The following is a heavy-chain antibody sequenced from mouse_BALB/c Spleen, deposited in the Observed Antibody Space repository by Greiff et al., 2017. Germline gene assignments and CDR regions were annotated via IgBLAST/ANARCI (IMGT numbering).Heavy chain of an antibody. D-gene: IGHD1-1*02. CDR1: GFNIKDYY. Sequence: EVMLQQSGAELVRPGALVKLSCKASGFNIKDYYMHWVKQRPEQGLEWIGWIDPENGNTIYDPKFQGKASITADTSSNTAYLQLSSLTSEDTAVYYCARYGPYYAMDYWGQGTSVTVSS. V-gene: IGHV14-1*02. CDR2: IDPENGNT. J-gene: IGHJ4*01. CDR3: ARYGPYYAMDY.